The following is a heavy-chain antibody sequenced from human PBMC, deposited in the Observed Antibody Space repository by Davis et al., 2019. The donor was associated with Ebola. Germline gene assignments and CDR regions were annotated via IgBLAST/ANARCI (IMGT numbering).Heavy chain of an antibody. CDR1: GFTFSSYS. J-gene: IGHJ5*02. CDR2: ISSSSSTI. V-gene: IGHV3-48*01. CDR3: ARATVLDH. Sequence: GESLKISCAASGFTFSSYSMNWVRQAPGKGLEWVSYISSSSSTIYYADSVKGRFTISRDNSKNTLYLQMNSLRAEDTAVYYCARATVLDHWGQGTLVTVSS. D-gene: IGHD1-14*01.